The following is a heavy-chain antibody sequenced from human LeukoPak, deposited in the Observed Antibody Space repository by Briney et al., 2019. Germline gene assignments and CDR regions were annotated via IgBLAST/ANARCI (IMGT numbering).Heavy chain of an antibody. CDR2: IYYSGST. J-gene: IGHJ5*02. D-gene: IGHD1-26*01. CDR3: ARGVPQGWVHWFDP. Sequence: SETLSLTCTVSGGSISNYYWSWIRQPPGKGLEWIGYIYYSGSTKYNPSLESRVTISVDTSKNQFSLKVRSVTAADTAVYYCARGVPQGWVHWFDPWGQGTLVTVSS. V-gene: IGHV4-59*01. CDR1: GGSISNYY.